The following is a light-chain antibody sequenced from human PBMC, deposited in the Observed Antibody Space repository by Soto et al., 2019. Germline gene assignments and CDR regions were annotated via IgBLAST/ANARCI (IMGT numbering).Light chain of an antibody. CDR3: QQLNSYPIT. CDR1: QSINRW. J-gene: IGKJ5*01. V-gene: IGKV1-5*01. Sequence: DIQMTQSPSTLSASVGDRVTITCRASQSINRWLAWYQQKPGKAPKVLIWDATTLHRGVSPRFSGSGFGTEFTLTISSLQPDDFATYYCQQLNSYPITFGQGTRLEIK. CDR2: DAT.